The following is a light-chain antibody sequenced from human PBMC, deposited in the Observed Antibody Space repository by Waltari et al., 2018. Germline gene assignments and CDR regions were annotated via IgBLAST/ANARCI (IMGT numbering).Light chain of an antibody. CDR2: DVR. Sequence: QSALTQPASVSGSPGQSITISCTGTSTDIGTYNFVSWYRQDPGQAPKLLLYDVRRPSGLSHRFSGSKSGATASLTISGLQAEDESYYYCSSYTSRGTLIFGGGTRVTVL. CDR3: SSYTSRGTLI. V-gene: IGLV2-14*01. J-gene: IGLJ2*01. CDR1: STDIGTYNF.